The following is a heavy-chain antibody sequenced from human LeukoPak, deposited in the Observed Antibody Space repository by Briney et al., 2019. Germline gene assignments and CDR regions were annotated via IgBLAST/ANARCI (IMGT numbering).Heavy chain of an antibody. CDR1: GASISSYY. CDR2: IYYNGSP. Sequence: SETLSLTCTVSGASISSYYWSWIRQPPGKGLDWIGYIYYNGSPNYNPSLKSRVTMSLDTSENQFSLKLTSVTAADTAVYYCARCRGYSSSWARTFDIWGQGTMVTVSS. J-gene: IGHJ3*02. D-gene: IGHD6-13*01. CDR3: ARCRGYSSSWARTFDI. V-gene: IGHV4-59*01.